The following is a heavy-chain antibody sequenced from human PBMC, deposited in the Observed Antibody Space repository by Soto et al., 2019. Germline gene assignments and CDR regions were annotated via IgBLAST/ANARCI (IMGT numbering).Heavy chain of an antibody. CDR1: SGSISSSNW. Sequence: SETLSLTCAVSSGSISSSNWWSWVRQPPGKGLEWIGEIYHSGSTNYNPSLKSRVTISVDKSKNQFSLKLSSVTAADTAVYYCARGHCSGGSCYWSHYYYYMDVWGKGTTVTVSS. CDR2: IYHSGST. CDR3: ARGHCSGGSCYWSHYYYYMDV. V-gene: IGHV4-4*02. D-gene: IGHD2-15*01. J-gene: IGHJ6*03.